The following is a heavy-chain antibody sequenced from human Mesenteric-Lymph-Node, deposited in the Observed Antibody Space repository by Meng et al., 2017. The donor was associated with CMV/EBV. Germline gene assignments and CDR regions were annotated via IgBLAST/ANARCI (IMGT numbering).Heavy chain of an antibody. CDR1: GFPFSHAW. V-gene: IGHV3-7*01. CDR2: IEQDGSVE. D-gene: IGHD6-19*01. J-gene: IGHJ4*03. CDR3: ARLRYSSGRAFDY. Sequence: GGSLRLSCAASGFPFSHAWMNWVRQAPGKGLEWVANIEQDGSVENYADSVKGRFTISRDNAKSSLYLQMNSLRAEDTAVYFCARLRYSSGRAFDYWGQGTTVTVSS.